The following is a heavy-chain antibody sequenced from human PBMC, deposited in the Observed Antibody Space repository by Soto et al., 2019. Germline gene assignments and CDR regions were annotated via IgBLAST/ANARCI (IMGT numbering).Heavy chain of an antibody. Sequence: PGGSLRLSCAASGFTFSSYAMSWVRQAPGKGLEWVSAISGSGGSTYYADSVKGRFTISRENSKNTLYLQMNSLRAEDKAVYYCAKEGYSSSWPGDFDYWGQGTLVTVSS. CDR3: AKEGYSSSWPGDFDY. D-gene: IGHD6-13*01. V-gene: IGHV3-23*01. CDR1: GFTFSSYA. J-gene: IGHJ4*02. CDR2: ISGSGGST.